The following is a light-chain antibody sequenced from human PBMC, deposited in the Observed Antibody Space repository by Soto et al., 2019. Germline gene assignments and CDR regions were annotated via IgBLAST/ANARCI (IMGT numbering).Light chain of an antibody. CDR1: QSLLHTNGYYY. V-gene: IGKV2-28*01. J-gene: IGKJ2*02. CDR2: LGS. Sequence: DLVMTQSPLSLPVTPGEPASISCRSSQSLLHTNGYYYFDWYLQKPGQSPQLLISLGSNRASGVPDRFSGSGSGTDFTLKISRVEAEDVGVYYCMQALQIPWTFGQGTKLEIK. CDR3: MQALQIPWT.